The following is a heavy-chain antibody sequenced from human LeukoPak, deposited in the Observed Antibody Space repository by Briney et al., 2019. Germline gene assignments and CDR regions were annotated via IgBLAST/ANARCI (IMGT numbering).Heavy chain of an antibody. CDR2: IYTSGST. V-gene: IGHV4-61*02. CDR1: GGSISSGSYY. Sequence: SQTLSLTCTVSGGSISSGSYYWSWIRQPAGKGLEWIGRIYTSGSTNYNPSLKSRVTISVDTSENQFSLKLSSVTAADTAVYYCARVPPYYYYYGMDVWGQGTTVTVSS. J-gene: IGHJ6*02. CDR3: ARVPPYYYYYGMDV.